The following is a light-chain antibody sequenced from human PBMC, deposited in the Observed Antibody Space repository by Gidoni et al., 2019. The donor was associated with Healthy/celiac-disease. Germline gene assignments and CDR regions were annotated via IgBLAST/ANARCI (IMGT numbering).Light chain of an antibody. Sequence: EIVLTQSPATLSLSPGERATLSCRASQSVSSYLAWYQQKPGLAPRLLIYDASNRATGIPARFSGSGSGTDFTLTISSLEPEDFAVYYCQQRSNWPPFLTFGGGTKVEIK. J-gene: IGKJ4*01. CDR1: QSVSSY. V-gene: IGKV3-11*01. CDR2: DAS. CDR3: QQRSNWPPFLT.